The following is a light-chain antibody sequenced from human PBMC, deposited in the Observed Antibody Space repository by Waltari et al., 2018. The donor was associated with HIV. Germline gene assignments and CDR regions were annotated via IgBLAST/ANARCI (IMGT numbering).Light chain of an antibody. CDR2: YAS. CDR3: HQSRSLTWT. Sequence: EIVLTQSPDFQSVTPKEPVTLPCRASQGIGYNLHWYKQKPGQSPTLLSKYASESVSGVPSRFSGSGSGTEFTLTINSLEAEDAAAYYCHQSRSLTWTFGQGTKVDIK. CDR1: QGIGYN. V-gene: IGKV6D-21*02. J-gene: IGKJ1*01.